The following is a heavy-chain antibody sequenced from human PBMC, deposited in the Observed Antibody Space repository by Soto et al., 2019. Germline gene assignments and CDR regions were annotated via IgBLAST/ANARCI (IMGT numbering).Heavy chain of an antibody. J-gene: IGHJ6*02. CDR3: AREGVAGNVVKSAYFGMDA. V-gene: IGHV3-48*02. D-gene: IGHD6-13*01. CDR1: GFTFSTYN. Sequence: GGSLRHSGAASGFTFSTYNMNWVRQAPGKGLEWVSFIITSSNTIYYADSVKGRFTISRDNAKNSVYLQMNSLRDEDTAVYYCAREGVAGNVVKSAYFGMDAWCQENTLTVSS. CDR2: IITSSNTI.